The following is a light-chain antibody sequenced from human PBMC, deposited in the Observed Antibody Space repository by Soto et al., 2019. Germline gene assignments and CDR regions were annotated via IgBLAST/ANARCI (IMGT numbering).Light chain of an antibody. CDR3: QQYNNWPFS. V-gene: IGKV3-15*01. J-gene: IGKJ5*01. CDR1: QTVTSSY. Sequence: EVVFTQSPCTLSLTQGERATLSCRASQTVTSSYLAWYQQKPGQAPRLLIYGASTRATGVPARFRGPGSGTEFTLSISGLQSEDFAVYFCQQYNNWPFSFGQGTRLEIK. CDR2: GAS.